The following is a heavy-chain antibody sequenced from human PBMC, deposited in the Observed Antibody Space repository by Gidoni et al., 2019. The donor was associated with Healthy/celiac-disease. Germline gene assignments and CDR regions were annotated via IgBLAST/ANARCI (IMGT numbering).Heavy chain of an antibody. V-gene: IGHV1-69*01. CDR2: IIPIFGTA. D-gene: IGHD2-8*01. CDR3: ARSPPSIVLMVYASHQVWFDP. Sequence: QVQLVQSGAEVKKPGSSVKVSCKASGGTFSSYAISWVRQVPGQGLEWLGGIIPIFGTANYAQQFQGRVTITADESTSTAYMELSSLRSEDTAVYYCARSPPSIVLMVYASHQVWFDPWGQGTLVTVSS. CDR1: GGTFSSYA. J-gene: IGHJ5*02.